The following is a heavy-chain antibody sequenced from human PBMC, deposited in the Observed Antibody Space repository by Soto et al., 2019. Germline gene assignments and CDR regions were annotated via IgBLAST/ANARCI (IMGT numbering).Heavy chain of an antibody. D-gene: IGHD3-3*01. V-gene: IGHV3-23*01. CDR1: VFSFSNYG. J-gene: IGHJ3*02. CDR3: TKDAEAYDFAFDK. CDR2: ITKTGRST. Sequence: EVQLLESGGGLVQPGGSLRLSCATSVFSFSNYGMNWVRQAPGKGLEWVSGITKTGRSTFIADSVRGRFTISRDNLKNIMYLQMNSLRVDDTALYYCTKDAEAYDFAFDKWGQGTMVTVTS.